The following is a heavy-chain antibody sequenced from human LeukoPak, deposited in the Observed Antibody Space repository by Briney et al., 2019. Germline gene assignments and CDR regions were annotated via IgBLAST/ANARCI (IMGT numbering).Heavy chain of an antibody. CDR3: TKDQIEGATLEYYYGLDV. D-gene: IGHD1-26*01. V-gene: IGHV3-23*01. J-gene: IGHJ6*02. Sequence: GGSLRLSCAVSGFTFSNCAMHWVRQAPGKGLEWVSVVSGSGRTTYYTDSVKGRFTISRDNSKNTLYLQMNGLRAEDSAVYYCTKDQIEGATLEYYYGLDVWGQGTTVTVSS. CDR1: GFTFSNCA. CDR2: VSGSGRTT.